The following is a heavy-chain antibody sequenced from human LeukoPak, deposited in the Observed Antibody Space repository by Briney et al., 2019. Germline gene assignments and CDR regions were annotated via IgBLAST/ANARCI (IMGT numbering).Heavy chain of an antibody. J-gene: IGHJ6*02. CDR2: ISSSSSYI. V-gene: IGHV3-21*01. CDR3: ARDPYNNYYYGMDV. D-gene: IGHD1-14*01. Sequence: GGSLRLSCAASGSTFSSYSMNWVRQAPGKGLEWVSSISSSSSYIYYADSVKGRFTISRDNSKNTLYLQMNSLRAEDTAVYYCARDPYNNYYYGMDVWGQGTTVTVSS. CDR1: GSTFSSYS.